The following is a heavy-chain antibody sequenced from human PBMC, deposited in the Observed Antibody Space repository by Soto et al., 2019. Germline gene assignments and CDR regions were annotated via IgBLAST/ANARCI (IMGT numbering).Heavy chain of an antibody. J-gene: IGHJ4*02. V-gene: IGHV3-74*01. CDR3: ANDHPGIGVDY. Sequence: PGGSLRLSCAASGFTFSTYWMHWVRQAPGKGLVWVSRINPDGSSISYADSVKGRFTISRDNAKNTLYLHMISLRAEDTAVYYCANDHPGIGVDYWGQGTLVTVSS. CDR2: INPDGSSI. CDR1: GFTFSTYW. D-gene: IGHD3-3*01.